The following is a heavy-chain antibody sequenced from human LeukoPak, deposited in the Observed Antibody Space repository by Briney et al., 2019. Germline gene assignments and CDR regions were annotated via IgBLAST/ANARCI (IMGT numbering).Heavy chain of an antibody. J-gene: IGHJ4*02. V-gene: IGHV3-15*01. CDR2: IKSKVDGGTT. D-gene: IGHD5-18*01. Sequence: GGSLRLSCAASGFTFSGAWMAYIRQAPGKGLEWIAHIKSKVDGGTTDYAAPVKGRFTISRDDSRNMLSLEMNSLKTEDTAVYYCTTGSADTAALGWDYWGQGTLVTVSS. CDR1: GFTFSGAW. CDR3: TTGSADTAALGWDY.